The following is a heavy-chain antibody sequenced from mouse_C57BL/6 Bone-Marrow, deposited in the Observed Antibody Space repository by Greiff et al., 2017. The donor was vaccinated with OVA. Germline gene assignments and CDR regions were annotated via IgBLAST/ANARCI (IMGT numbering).Heavy chain of an antibody. CDR3: VRQDGNYYGSSPRDFDV. CDR2: IRSKSNNYAT. Sequence: GGGLVQPKGSLKLSCAASGFSFNTYAMNWVRQAPGKGLEWVARIRSKSNNYATYYADSVKDRFTISRDESESMLYLQMNNLKTEDTAMYYCVRQDGNYYGSSPRDFDVWGTGTTVTVSS. D-gene: IGHD1-1*01. CDR1: GFSFNTYA. J-gene: IGHJ1*03. V-gene: IGHV10-1*01.